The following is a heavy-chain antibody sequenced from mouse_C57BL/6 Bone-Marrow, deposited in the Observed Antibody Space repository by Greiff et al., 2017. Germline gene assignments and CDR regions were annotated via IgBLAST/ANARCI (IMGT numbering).Heavy chain of an antibody. CDR2: INPSNGGT. J-gene: IGHJ4*01. Sequence: VQLQQSGTELVKPGASVKLSCKASGYTFTSYWMHWVKQRPGQGLECIGNINPSNGGTNYNEKFKSKATLTVDKSSSTAYMQLSSLTSEYSAVYYCARLEHYYGSRNAMDYWGQGTSVTVSS. CDR1: GYTFTSYW. CDR3: ARLEHYYGSRNAMDY. D-gene: IGHD1-1*01. V-gene: IGHV1-53*01.